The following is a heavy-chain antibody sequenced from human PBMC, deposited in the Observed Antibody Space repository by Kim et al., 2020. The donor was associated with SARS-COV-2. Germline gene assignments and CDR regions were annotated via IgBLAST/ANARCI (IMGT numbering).Heavy chain of an antibody. D-gene: IGHD1-26*01. Sequence: GGSLRLSCAASGFTFNNYAMNWFRQAPGKGLEWVSAINGRGDTTYYADSVKGRFTVSRDNSKNTLYLQMNSLRAEDAAVYHCAKVTSGAYVGGEHFDCWGQGTLVTVSS. CDR1: GFTFNNYA. J-gene: IGHJ4*02. CDR3: AKVTSGAYVGGEHFDC. CDR2: INGRGDTT. V-gene: IGHV3-23*01.